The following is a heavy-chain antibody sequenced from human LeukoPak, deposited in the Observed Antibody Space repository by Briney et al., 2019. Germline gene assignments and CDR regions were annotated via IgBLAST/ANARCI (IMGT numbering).Heavy chain of an antibody. Sequence: PSETLSLTCTVSGGSISSGSYYWGWIRQPPGKGLEWIGSIYYSGNTYYNASLKSRVTISVDASKNQFSLNLSSVTAAGTAVYYCARLSYGSGSYYNFYFDYWGQGTLVSVSA. D-gene: IGHD3-10*01. CDR3: ARLSYGSGSYYNFYFDY. J-gene: IGHJ4*02. CDR2: IYYSGNT. CDR1: GGSISSGSYY. V-gene: IGHV4-39*01.